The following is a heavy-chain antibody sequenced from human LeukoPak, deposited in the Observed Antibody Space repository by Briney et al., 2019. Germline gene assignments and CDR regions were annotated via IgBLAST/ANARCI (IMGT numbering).Heavy chain of an antibody. CDR2: IYYSGST. Sequence: SETLSLTCTVSGGSISSSSYYWGWIRQPPGKGLEWIGSIYYSGSTYYNPSLKSRVTISVDTSKNQFSLKLSSVTAADTAVYYCARLGSMTYYFDYRGQGTLVTVSS. CDR3: ARLGSMTYYFDY. J-gene: IGHJ4*02. D-gene: IGHD2-8*01. CDR1: GGSISSSSYY. V-gene: IGHV4-39*01.